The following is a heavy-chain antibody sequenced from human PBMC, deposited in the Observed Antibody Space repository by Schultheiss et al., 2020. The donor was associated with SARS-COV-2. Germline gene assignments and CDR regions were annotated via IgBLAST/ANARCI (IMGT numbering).Heavy chain of an antibody. J-gene: IGHJ6*02. V-gene: IGHV1-3*01. Sequence: ASVKVSCKASGYTFTSYAMHWVRQAPGQRLEWMGWINPNSGGTNYAQKFQGRVTMTTDTSTSTAYMELSSLRSEDTAVYYCARRGYYYYGMDVWGQGTTVTVSS. CDR3: ARRGYYYYGMDV. CDR2: INPNSGGT. CDR1: GYTFTSYA.